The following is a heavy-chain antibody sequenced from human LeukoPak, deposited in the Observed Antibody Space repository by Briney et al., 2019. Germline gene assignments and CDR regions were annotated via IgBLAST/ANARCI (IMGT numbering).Heavy chain of an antibody. CDR3: ARDRDYYDSSGYSGAFDI. Sequence: GASVKVSCKASGYTFTSYYMHWVRQAPGQGLEWMGIINPSGGSTSYAQKFQGRVTMTRDMSTSTAYMELSSLRSEDTAVYYCARDRDYYDSSGYSGAFDIWGQGTMVTVSS. V-gene: IGHV1-46*01. J-gene: IGHJ3*02. CDR1: GYTFTSYY. CDR2: INPSGGST. D-gene: IGHD3-22*01.